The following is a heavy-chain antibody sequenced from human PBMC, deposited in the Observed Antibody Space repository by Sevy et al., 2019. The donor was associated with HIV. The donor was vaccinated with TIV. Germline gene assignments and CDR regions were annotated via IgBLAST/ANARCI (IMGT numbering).Heavy chain of an antibody. V-gene: IGHV3-7*04. J-gene: IGHJ4*02. Sequence: GGSLRLSCVASGFTFDTYWMQWVRQAPGQGLEWVANIKEDDTVKYYVESVKGRFTISRDNGRNLVYLLMNNLKVEDTALYYCVRAIQSEGSFWGQGTRVTVSS. CDR3: VRAIQSEGSF. CDR2: IKEDDTVK. D-gene: IGHD2-21*01. CDR1: GFTFDTYW.